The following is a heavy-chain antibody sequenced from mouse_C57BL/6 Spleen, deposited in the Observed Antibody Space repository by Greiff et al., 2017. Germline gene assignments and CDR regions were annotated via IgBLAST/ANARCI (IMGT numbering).Heavy chain of an antibody. CDR2: ISSGGDYI. CDR1: GFTFSSYA. D-gene: IGHD2-4*01. J-gene: IGHJ2*01. Sequence: EVKLMESGEGLVKPGGSLKLSCAASGFTFSSYAMSWIRQTPEKRLEWVAYISSGGDYIYYADTVKGRFTISRDNARNTLYLQMSSLKSEDTAMYYCTRGNYDGLFDYWGQGTTLTVSS. V-gene: IGHV5-9-1*02. CDR3: TRGNYDGLFDY.